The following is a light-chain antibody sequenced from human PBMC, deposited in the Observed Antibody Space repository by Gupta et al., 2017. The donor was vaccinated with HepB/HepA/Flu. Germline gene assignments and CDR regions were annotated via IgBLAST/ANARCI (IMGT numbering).Light chain of an antibody. J-gene: IGKJ1*01. CDR2: AAS. V-gene: IGKV1-16*02. CDR1: QGSSNY. CDR3: QKYKSYPWT. Sequence: DLQMTQSPSSLSASVGDRVTITCRASQGSSNYLAWFQQKPGKAPKSLIYAASSLQSGVPSKVSGSGSGTDFTLTISSLQAEDFATYYCQKYKSYPWTFGQGTKVEIK.